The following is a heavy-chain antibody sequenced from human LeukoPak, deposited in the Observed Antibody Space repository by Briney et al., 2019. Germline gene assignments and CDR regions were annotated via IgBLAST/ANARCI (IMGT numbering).Heavy chain of an antibody. CDR2: ISAYNGNT. Sequence: ASVKVSCKASGYTLTSYGISWVRQAPGQGLEWMGWISAYNGNTNYAQKLQGRVTMTTDTSTSTAYMELRSLRSDDTAVYYCARDRPFTMVRGVHDYWGQGTLVTVSS. CDR3: ARDRPFTMVRGVHDY. J-gene: IGHJ4*02. V-gene: IGHV1-18*01. CDR1: GYTLTSYG. D-gene: IGHD3-10*01.